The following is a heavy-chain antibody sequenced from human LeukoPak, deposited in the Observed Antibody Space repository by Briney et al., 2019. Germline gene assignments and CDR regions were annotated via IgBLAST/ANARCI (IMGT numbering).Heavy chain of an antibody. V-gene: IGHV3-21*06. J-gene: IGHJ4*02. CDR3: VRDSSFSNN. D-gene: IGHD2/OR15-2a*01. Sequence: TGGSLRLSYAASGFTFRSYTMNWVRQAPGKGLQWVSSITSGNDYIYYADSVRGRFTISRDNAKNSLYLQMNSLSPEDTAMYYCVRDSSFSNNWGQGTLVTVSS. CDR2: ITSGNDYI. CDR1: GFTFRSYT.